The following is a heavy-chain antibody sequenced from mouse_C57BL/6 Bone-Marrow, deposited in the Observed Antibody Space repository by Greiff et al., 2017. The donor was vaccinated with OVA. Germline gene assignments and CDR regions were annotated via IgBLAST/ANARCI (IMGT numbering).Heavy chain of an antibody. V-gene: IGHV2-6-1*01. CDR2: IWSDGST. D-gene: IGHD2-2*01. Sequence: QVQLKESGPGLVAPSQILSITCTVSGFSLTSYGVHWVRQPPGKGLEWLVVIWSDGSTTYNSALKSRLSISKDNSKSQVFLKMNSLQTDDTAMYYCARHEDGYDVAWFAYWGQGTLVTVSA. CDR3: ARHEDGYDVAWFAY. CDR1: GFSLTSYG. J-gene: IGHJ3*01.